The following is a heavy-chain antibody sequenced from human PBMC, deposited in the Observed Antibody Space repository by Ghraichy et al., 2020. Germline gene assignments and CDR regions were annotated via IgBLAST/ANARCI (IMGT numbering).Heavy chain of an antibody. D-gene: IGHD6-13*01. Sequence: SCAASGFTFNSYWMDWVRQAPGKGLVWVSRINSDGSTTTYEDSVKGRFTISRDNAKNTLLLQMNSLRVEDTAVYYCARGGQQLGRFDIWGQGTMVTVSS. J-gene: IGHJ3*02. CDR3: ARGGQQLGRFDI. CDR2: INSDGSTT. CDR1: GFTFNSYW. V-gene: IGHV3-74*01.